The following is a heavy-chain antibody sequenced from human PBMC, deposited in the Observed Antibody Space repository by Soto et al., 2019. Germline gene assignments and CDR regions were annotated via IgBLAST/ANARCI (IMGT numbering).Heavy chain of an antibody. J-gene: IGHJ4*02. Sequence: QVQLVQSGGEVKKPGASVKVSCKAAGYTFTSHGISWVRQAPGQGLEWMGWISTFHGSINYAQKFQGRVTMTTDTSTSTAYMELRGLRSDDTAVYYCARFYSSGWPRGYFDYWGQGTPVTVSA. D-gene: IGHD6-19*01. CDR1: GYTFTSHG. CDR3: ARFYSSGWPRGYFDY. V-gene: IGHV1-18*01. CDR2: ISTFHGSI.